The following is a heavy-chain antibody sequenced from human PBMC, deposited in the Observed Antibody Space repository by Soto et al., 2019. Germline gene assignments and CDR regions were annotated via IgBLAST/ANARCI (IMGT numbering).Heavy chain of an antibody. V-gene: IGHV4-4*02. D-gene: IGHD6-19*01. CDR3: ARSKGSGWSVLYFDS. CDR2: IYQSGSA. J-gene: IGHJ4*02. Sequence: SETLSLTCAVSGGSISSNSWWAWVRQPPGKGLEWIGEIYQSGSANYNPSLKSRVTISVDKSNNHFSLTLSSVTAADTAVYYCARSKGSGWSVLYFDSWGQGTLVTGLL. CDR1: GGSISSNSW.